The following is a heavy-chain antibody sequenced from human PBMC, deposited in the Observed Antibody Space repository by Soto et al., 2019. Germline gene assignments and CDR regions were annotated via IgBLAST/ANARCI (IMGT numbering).Heavy chain of an antibody. V-gene: IGHV1-2*02. CDR1: RNSFIDYY. Sequence: QVGLVQSGAEVRKPGASVKVSCKASRNSFIDYYIHWVRQAPGQGLEWMGWIKSNSGGTKYAQRLQGRVTMTRDTSISTSYMELSRLKSDDTAVYYCAREDSYWNDYYYCGMDVWSQGTTVIVSS. D-gene: IGHD1-1*01. J-gene: IGHJ6*02. CDR3: AREDSYWNDYYYCGMDV. CDR2: IKSNSGGT.